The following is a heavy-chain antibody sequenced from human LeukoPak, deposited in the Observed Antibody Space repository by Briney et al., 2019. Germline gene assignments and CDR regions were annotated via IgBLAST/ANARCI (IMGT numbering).Heavy chain of an antibody. CDR3: ARYEAVAGVFDY. CDR2: IYYSGST. Sequence: PSETLSLTCTVSGGSFNTYYWSWIRQPPGKGLEWLGYIYYSGSTNYNPSLKSRVTISVDTSKNQFSLKLSSVTAADTAVYYCARYEAVAGVFDYWGQGTLVTVSS. D-gene: IGHD6-19*01. J-gene: IGHJ4*02. CDR1: GGSFNTYY. V-gene: IGHV4-59*01.